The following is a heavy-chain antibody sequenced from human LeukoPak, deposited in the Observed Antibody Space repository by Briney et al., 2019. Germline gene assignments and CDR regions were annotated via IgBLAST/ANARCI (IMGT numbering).Heavy chain of an antibody. CDR2: IWSDGSNK. CDR1: GFTFGNYG. D-gene: IGHD5-12*01. V-gene: IGHV3-33*06. J-gene: IGHJ4*02. Sequence: PGRSLRLSCAASGFTFGNYGMHWVRQAPGKGLEWVAVIWSDGSNKYCADSVKGRFTISRDNSKNTLYLQMNSLRGDDAAVYYCANPQSRGYDYLDYWGQGTLVTVSS. CDR3: ANPQSRGYDYLDY.